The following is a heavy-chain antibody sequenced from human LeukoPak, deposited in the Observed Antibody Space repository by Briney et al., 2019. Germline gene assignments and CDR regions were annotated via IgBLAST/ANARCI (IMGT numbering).Heavy chain of an antibody. CDR2: MNPNSGNT. CDR1: GYTCTSYD. CDR3: ARRVGSSWLHRIDY. J-gene: IGHJ4*02. D-gene: IGHD6-13*01. V-gene: IGHV1-8*01. Sequence: GASVKVSCKASGYTCTSYDINWVRQATGQGLEWVGWMNPNSGNTGYAQKFQGRVTMTRNTSISTAYMELSSLRSEDTAVYYCARRVGSSWLHRIDYWGQGTLVTVSS.